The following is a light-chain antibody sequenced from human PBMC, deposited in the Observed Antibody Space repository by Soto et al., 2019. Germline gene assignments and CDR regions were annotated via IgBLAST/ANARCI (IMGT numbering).Light chain of an antibody. V-gene: IGLV2-14*01. CDR2: DVS. Sequence: QSALTQPASVSGSPGQSITISCTGTSSDVGGYNYVSWYQQYPGKVPKLMIYDVSRPSGVSDRFSGSKSGNTASLIISGLQAEDEADYYCRSYSGSSTVVFGGGTKVTVL. J-gene: IGLJ2*01. CDR3: RSYSGSSTVV. CDR1: SSDVGGYNY.